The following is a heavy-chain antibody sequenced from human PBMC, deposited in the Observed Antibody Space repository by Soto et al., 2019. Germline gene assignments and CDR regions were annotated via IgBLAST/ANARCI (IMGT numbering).Heavy chain of an antibody. CDR2: IYYSGST. V-gene: IGHV4-30-4*01. D-gene: IGHD3-10*01. Sequence: QVQLQESGPGLVKPSQTLSLTCTVSGGSISSGDYYWSWIRQPPGKGREWIGYIYYSGSTYYNPSLKSRVTISVDTSKNQFSLKLSSVTAVDTAVYYRARVGVYYYYYGMDVWGQGTTDTVS. CDR1: GGSISSGDYY. J-gene: IGHJ6*02. CDR3: ARVGVYYYYYGMDV.